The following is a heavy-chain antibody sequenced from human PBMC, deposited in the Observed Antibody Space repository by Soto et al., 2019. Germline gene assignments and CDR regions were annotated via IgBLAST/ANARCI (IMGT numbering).Heavy chain of an antibody. J-gene: IGHJ6*02. CDR2: IYATGNT. D-gene: IGHD6-13*01. CDR1: GGSISSSFY. CDR3: RSSSRYSTDV. V-gene: IGHV4-39*01. Sequence: QLQLQESGPGLVKPSETLSLSCTVSGGSISSSFYWGWIRQPPGKGLEWIGSIYATGNTYYNPSLKGRVTISADTSKNQFSLNLISVTAADTAVYYCRSSSRYSTDVWGQGATVTDSS.